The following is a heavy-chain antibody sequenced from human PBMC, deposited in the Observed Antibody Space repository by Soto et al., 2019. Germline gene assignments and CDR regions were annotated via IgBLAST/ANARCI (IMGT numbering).Heavy chain of an antibody. D-gene: IGHD6-13*01. J-gene: IGHJ3*02. CDR2: IIPIFSTT. V-gene: IGHV1-69*12. CDR3: AREVAADGTFREDVFDI. CDR1: GGTFSNHA. Sequence: QVHLVQSGAEVKKPGSSVKVSCKAPGGTFSNHAINWLQQAPGQGLEWMGRIIPIFSTTNYAQKFQGRVTMTADESTITAYLELSSLKQDDTAVDYCAREVAADGTFREDVFDIWGQGTLVTVSS.